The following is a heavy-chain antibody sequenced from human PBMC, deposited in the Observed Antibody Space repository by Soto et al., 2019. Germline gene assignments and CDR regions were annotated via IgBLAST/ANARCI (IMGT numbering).Heavy chain of an antibody. D-gene: IGHD3-22*01. Sequence: GGSLRLSCSASGFTFSNYAMHWVRQAPGKGLEYVSGISNNGGTTYYADSVKGRFTISRDNSKNTLYLQMSSLRAEDTAVYYCVKGDESYCYSKSDYWGQGTLVTVSS. CDR2: ISNNGGTT. CDR1: GFTFSNYA. CDR3: VKGDESYCYSKSDY. J-gene: IGHJ4*02. V-gene: IGHV3-64D*08.